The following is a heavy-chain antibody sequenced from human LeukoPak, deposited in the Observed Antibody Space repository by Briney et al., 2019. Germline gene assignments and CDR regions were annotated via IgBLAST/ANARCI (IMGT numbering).Heavy chain of an antibody. D-gene: IGHD3-3*01. CDR1: DYSISSGSY. Sequence: SETLSLTSTVSDYSISSGSYWGWIRQPPEKGLEWIASIHHSGSTYDNPSLKSRVTISVDTSKNQFSLKLSSVTAADTAVYYCARAFGVVVYFDYWGQGTLVTVSS. V-gene: IGHV4-38-2*02. CDR3: ARAFGVVVYFDY. J-gene: IGHJ4*02. CDR2: IHHSGST.